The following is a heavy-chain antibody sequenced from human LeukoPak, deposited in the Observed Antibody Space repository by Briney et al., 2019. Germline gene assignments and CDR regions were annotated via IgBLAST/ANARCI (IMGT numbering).Heavy chain of an antibody. CDR1: GFTFSNDA. CDR2: IGDSGLST. Sequence: GGSLRLSCVVSGFTFSNDAMSWVRQAPGKGLQWVSGIGDSGLSTYYADSVKGRFTISRDNSKNTLFLHMNSLRAEDTAIYFCAKGWPSIPGYFDSWGQGTLVAVSS. V-gene: IGHV3-23*01. J-gene: IGHJ4*02. CDR3: AKGWPSIPGYFDS. D-gene: IGHD2-21*01.